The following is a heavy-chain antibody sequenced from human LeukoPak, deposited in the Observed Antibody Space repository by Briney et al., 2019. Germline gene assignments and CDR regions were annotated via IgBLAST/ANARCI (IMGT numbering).Heavy chain of an antibody. V-gene: IGHV1-46*01. CDR3: ARAEVRGVIIKFFDP. CDR1: GYTFTSYY. CDR2: INPSGGST. D-gene: IGHD3-10*01. J-gene: IGHJ5*02. Sequence: ASVKVSCKASGYTFTSYYMHWVRQAPGQGLEWMGIINPSGGSTSYAQKFQGRVTMTRDTSTSTVYMELSSLRSEDTAVYYCARAEVRGVIIKFFDPWGQGTLVTVSS.